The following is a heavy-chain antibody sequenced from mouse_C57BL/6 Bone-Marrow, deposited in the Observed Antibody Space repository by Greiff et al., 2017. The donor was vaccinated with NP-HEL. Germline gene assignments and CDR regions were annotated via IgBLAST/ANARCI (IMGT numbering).Heavy chain of an antibody. CDR2: IWTGGGT. Sequence: QVQLKESGPGLVAPSQSLSITCTVSGFSLTSYAISWVRQPPGKGLEWLGVIWTGGGTNYNLALKYRLSISKDNSKSQVFIKMNSLQADDTARYYCASSSAYWYFDVWGTGTTVTVSS. D-gene: IGHD1-1*01. CDR3: ASSSAYWYFDV. J-gene: IGHJ1*03. V-gene: IGHV2-9-1*01. CDR1: GFSLTSYA.